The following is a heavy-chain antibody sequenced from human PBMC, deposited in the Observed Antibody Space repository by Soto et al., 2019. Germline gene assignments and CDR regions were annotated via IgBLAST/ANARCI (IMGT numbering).Heavy chain of an antibody. CDR2: ISGSGGNT. J-gene: IGHJ5*02. V-gene: IGHV3-23*01. Sequence: EVQLLESGGSLVQPGGSLRLSCAASGFTFSTFAMNWVRQAPGEGLEWVSSISGSGGNTKYEDSVKGRVPISRDNSKNTLYLQMNTLRDEDTAVYYCAKCDVLMTTSGGWCYWFGPWGQGTLVIVSS. CDR1: GFTFSTFA. CDR3: AKCDVLMTTSGGWCYWFGP. D-gene: IGHD2-21*01.